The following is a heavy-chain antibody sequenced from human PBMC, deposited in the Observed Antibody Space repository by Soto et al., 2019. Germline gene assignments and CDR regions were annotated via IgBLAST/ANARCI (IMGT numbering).Heavy chain of an antibody. CDR3: ARRIPFGYGMDV. CDR2: ITSSGGNT. Sequence: EVQLVESGGGLVQPGGSLRLSCAASGFTFSSYAMHWVRQAPGKGLEYVSAITSSGGNTDYGSSVKGRFTISRDNSKNTLYLLMGSLRAEDMAVYYCARRIPFGYGMDVWGHGTTVTVSS. D-gene: IGHD2-21*01. J-gene: IGHJ6*02. V-gene: IGHV3-64*01. CDR1: GFTFSSYA.